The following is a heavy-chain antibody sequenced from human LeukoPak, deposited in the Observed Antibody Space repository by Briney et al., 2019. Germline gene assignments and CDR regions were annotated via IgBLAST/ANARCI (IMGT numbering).Heavy chain of an antibody. CDR3: ARHGNGAFDI. J-gene: IGHJ3*02. D-gene: IGHD1-1*01. CDR2: IYYSGST. V-gene: IGHV4-61*05. Sequence: KPSETLSLTCTVSGGSISSSSYYWGWIRQPPGKGLEWIGFIYYSGSTNYSPSLKSRVTISVDTSKNQFSLKLTSVTAADTAVYYCARHGNGAFDIWGQGTMVTVSS. CDR1: GGSISSSSYY.